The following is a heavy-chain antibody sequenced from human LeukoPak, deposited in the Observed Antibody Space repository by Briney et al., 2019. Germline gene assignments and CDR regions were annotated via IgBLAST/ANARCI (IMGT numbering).Heavy chain of an antibody. D-gene: IGHD2-8*01. Sequence: GGSLRLSCAASGFTFSSYAMSWVRQAPGKGLEWVSAISGSGGSTYYIDSVKGRFTISRENAKNSLYLQMNSLRAEDTAIYYCARVPTNSWYNWFDPWGQGTLVTVSS. CDR2: ISGSGGST. V-gene: IGHV3-23*01. J-gene: IGHJ5*02. CDR3: ARVPTNSWYNWFDP. CDR1: GFTFSSYA.